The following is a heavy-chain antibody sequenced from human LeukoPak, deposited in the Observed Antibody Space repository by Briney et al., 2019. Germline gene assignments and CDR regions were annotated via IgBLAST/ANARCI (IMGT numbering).Heavy chain of an antibody. D-gene: IGHD3-10*01. CDR1: GFTFSTYV. CDR2: IWHDGTNK. Sequence: ESGGGVVQPGRSLRLSCAASGFTFSTYVMHWVRQAPGKGLDWVAIIWHDGTNKYYADSVKGRFTISRDNSKNTLYLQMNSLRVEDTAVYYCARWGSGKSFDYWGQGTLVTVSS. CDR3: ARWGSGKSFDY. J-gene: IGHJ4*02. V-gene: IGHV3-33*01.